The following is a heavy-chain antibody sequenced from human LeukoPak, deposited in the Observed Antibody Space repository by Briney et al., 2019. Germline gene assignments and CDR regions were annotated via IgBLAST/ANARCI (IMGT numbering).Heavy chain of an antibody. J-gene: IGHJ4*02. CDR1: GFTVSSNY. CDR3: AQSFGAASA. Sequence: GGSLRLSCAASGFTVSSNYIGWVRQAPGKGLVWVSRINSDGSTTTYADSVKGRFTISRDNAKNTLYLQMNSLRVEDTAVYYCAQSFGAASAWGQGTLVTVSS. D-gene: IGHD3-16*01. V-gene: IGHV3-74*01. CDR2: INSDGSTT.